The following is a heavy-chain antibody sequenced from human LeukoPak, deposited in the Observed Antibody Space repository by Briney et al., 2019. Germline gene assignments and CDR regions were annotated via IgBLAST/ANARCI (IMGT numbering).Heavy chain of an antibody. CDR3: ASTTYYYDSSGYYYDY. CDR1: GGSLSGYY. J-gene: IGHJ4*02. CDR2: INHSGST. Sequence: SETLSLTCAVSGGSLSGYYWTWIRQPPGKGLEWIGEINHSGSTNYNPSLKSRVTISVDTSRKQFFLRLSSVTAADTAVYYCASTTYYYDSSGYYYDYWGQGTLVTVSS. V-gene: IGHV4-34*01. D-gene: IGHD3-22*01.